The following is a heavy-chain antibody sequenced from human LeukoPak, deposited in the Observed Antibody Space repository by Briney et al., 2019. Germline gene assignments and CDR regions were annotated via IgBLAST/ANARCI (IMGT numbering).Heavy chain of an antibody. CDR2: IIPIFGTA. CDR3: ARERYCSSTSCYGNWFDP. V-gene: IGHV1-69*13. Sequence: RASVKVSCKASGGTFSSYAISWVRQAPGQGFEWMGGIIPIFGTANYAQKFQGRVTITADESTSTAYMELSSLRSEDTAVYYCARERYCSSTSCYGNWFDPWGQGTLVTVSS. D-gene: IGHD2-2*01. CDR1: GGTFSSYA. J-gene: IGHJ5*02.